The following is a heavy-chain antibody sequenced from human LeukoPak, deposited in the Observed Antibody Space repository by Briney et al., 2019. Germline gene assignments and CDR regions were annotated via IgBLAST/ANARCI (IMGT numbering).Heavy chain of an antibody. V-gene: IGHV4-31*03. J-gene: IGHJ4*02. D-gene: IGHD6-13*01. CDR1: GGSISSGGYY. CDR3: ARDSALYSSKPLDY. Sequence: SETLSLTCTVSGGSISSGGYYWSWIRQHPGKGLEWIGYIYYSGSTYYNPSLKSRVTISVDTSKNQFSLKLSSVTAADTAVYYCARDSALYSSKPLDYWGQGTVVTVSS. CDR2: IYYSGST.